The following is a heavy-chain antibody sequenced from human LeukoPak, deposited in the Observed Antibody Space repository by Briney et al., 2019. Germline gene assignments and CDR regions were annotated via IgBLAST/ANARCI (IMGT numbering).Heavy chain of an antibody. V-gene: IGHV3-74*01. J-gene: IGHJ4*02. CDR1: GFTFSSYW. CDR3: ARGDYSSHTL. D-gene: IGHD4-11*01. CDR2: IKTDGSDT. Sequence: GGSLRLSCAASGFTFSSYWMHWVRQSPGKGLVWVSRIKTDGSDTYYADSVRGRFTISRDNAKNTLYLQMGSLRAEDTAVYFCARGDYSSHTLWGQGTLVTVSS.